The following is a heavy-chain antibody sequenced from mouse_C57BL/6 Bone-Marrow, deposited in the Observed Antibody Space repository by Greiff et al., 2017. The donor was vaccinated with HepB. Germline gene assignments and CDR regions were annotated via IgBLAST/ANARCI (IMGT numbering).Heavy chain of an antibody. CDR2: ISYDGSN. J-gene: IGHJ3*01. V-gene: IGHV3-6*01. CDR3: ARSWFAY. CDR1: GYSITSGYY. Sequence: DVQLQESGPGLVKPSQSLSLTCSVTGYSITSGYYWNWIRQFPGNKLEWMGYISYDGSNNYNPSLKNRISITRDTSKNQFFLKLNSVTTEDTATYYCARSWFAYSGQGTLVTVSA.